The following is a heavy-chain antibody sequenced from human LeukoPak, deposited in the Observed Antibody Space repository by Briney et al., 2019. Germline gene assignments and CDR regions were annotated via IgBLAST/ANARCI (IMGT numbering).Heavy chain of an antibody. V-gene: IGHV3-74*01. Sequence: TGGSLRLSCAASGFTFDYYWMHWVRQAPGKGLMWVSRINTDGSNTHYADSVKGRFTISRDNAKNTLYLQMNGLRVEDTAVYYCVVWGEDRSGHRFDFWGQGTLLTVSS. CDR3: VVWGEDRSGHRFDF. CDR1: GFTFDYYW. J-gene: IGHJ4*02. D-gene: IGHD3-22*01. CDR2: INTDGSNT.